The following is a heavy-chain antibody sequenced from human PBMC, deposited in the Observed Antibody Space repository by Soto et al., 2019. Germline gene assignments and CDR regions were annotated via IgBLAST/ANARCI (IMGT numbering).Heavy chain of an antibody. V-gene: IGHV3-23*01. CDR2: ISGSGGST. J-gene: IGHJ3*02. CDR3: AKDLGGAAGRRADAFDI. Sequence: EVQLLESGGGLVQPGGSLRLSCAASGFTFSSYAMSWVRQAPGKGLEWVSAISGSGGSTYYADSVKGRFTISRDNSKNTLYRQMNSLRAGDPAVYYWAKDLGGAAGRRADAFDIWGQGTMVTVSS. D-gene: IGHD6-13*01. CDR1: GFTFSSYA.